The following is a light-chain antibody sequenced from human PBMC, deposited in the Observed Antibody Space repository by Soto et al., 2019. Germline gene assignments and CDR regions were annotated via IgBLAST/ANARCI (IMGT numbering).Light chain of an antibody. CDR1: QSVSSD. V-gene: IGKV3-15*01. CDR2: AAS. Sequence: EIVMTQSPATLSVSPGERATVSCRASQSVSSDLAWYQQKPGQTPSLLIYAASTRATGIPARFSGSGSGTEFTLTISSLQSEDFAVYYCQRYRSWPRTFGQGTKVEI. CDR3: QRYRSWPRT. J-gene: IGKJ1*01.